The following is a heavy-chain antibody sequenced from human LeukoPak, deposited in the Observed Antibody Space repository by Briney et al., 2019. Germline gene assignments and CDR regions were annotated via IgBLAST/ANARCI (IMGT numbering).Heavy chain of an antibody. CDR3: AKDLIYGDYVGGAFDI. Sequence: GGSLRLSCAASRFTFSSYGMHWVRQAPGKGLEWVAFIRYDGSNKYYADSVKGRFTISRDNSKNTLYLQMNSLRAEDTAVYYCAKDLIYGDYVGGAFDIWGQGTMVTVSS. J-gene: IGHJ3*02. D-gene: IGHD4-17*01. V-gene: IGHV3-30*02. CDR2: IRYDGSNK. CDR1: RFTFSSYG.